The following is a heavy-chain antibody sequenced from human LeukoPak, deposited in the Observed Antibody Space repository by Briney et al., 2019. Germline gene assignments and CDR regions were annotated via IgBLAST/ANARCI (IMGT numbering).Heavy chain of an antibody. CDR3: ASSLLTYYYGSGTLDY. J-gene: IGHJ4*02. Sequence: ASVKVSCKASGYTFTGYYMHWERQAPGQGLEWMGWINPNSGGTNYAQKFQGWVTMTRDTSISTAYMELSRLRSDDTAVYYCASSLLTYYYGSGTLDYWGQGTLVTVSS. CDR2: INPNSGGT. D-gene: IGHD3-10*01. V-gene: IGHV1-2*04. CDR1: GYTFTGYY.